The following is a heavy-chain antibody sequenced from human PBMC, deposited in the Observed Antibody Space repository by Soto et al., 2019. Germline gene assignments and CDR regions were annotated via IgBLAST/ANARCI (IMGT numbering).Heavy chain of an antibody. J-gene: IGHJ4*02. D-gene: IGHD6-19*01. CDR1: GFTFSDYF. CDR3: ARRHYGSGWYYFDY. Sequence: QVLLVESGGGLVKPGGSLRLSCAASGFTFSDYFMTWIRQAPVKGLEWVSYISGSGSIIFYADSVKGRFTISRDNAKNSLYLQMNSLRAEDTAVYYCARRHYGSGWYYFDYWGQGTLVTVSS. CDR2: ISGSGSII. V-gene: IGHV3-11*01.